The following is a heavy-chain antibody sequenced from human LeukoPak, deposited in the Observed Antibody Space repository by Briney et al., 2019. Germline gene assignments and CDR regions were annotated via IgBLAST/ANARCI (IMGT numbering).Heavy chain of an antibody. D-gene: IGHD2-2*01. CDR1: GGSFSGYY. V-gene: IGHV4-34*01. CDR2: INHSGST. Sequence: SETLSLTCAVYGGSFSGYYWSWIRQPPGKGLEWIGEINHSGSTNYNPSLKSRVTISVDTSKNQFSLKLSSVTAADTAVYYCASFAMTADAFDIWGQGTMVTVSS. J-gene: IGHJ3*02. CDR3: ASFAMTADAFDI.